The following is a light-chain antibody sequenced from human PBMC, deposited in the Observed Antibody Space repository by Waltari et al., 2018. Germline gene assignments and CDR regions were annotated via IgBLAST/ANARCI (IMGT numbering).Light chain of an antibody. J-gene: IGLJ1*01. V-gene: IGLV2-14*01. Sequence: QSALAQPASVSGSPGQSIAISCTGTSSDIGNYNYVSWYQQHPGKAPKLILYEVSDRPLGFSRRFSGSKAGNKATLTISGLQADDEADYYCSSYTNRATLRVFGTGTKVTVL. CDR3: SSYTNRATLRV. CDR2: EVS. CDR1: SSDIGNYNY.